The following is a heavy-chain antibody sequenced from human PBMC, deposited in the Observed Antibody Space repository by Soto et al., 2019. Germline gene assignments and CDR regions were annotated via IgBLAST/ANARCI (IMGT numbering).Heavy chain of an antibody. V-gene: IGHV4-39*01. D-gene: IGHD3-10*01. Sequence: QLQLQESGPGLVKPSETLSLTCTVSGGSISTSRYYWGWIRQPPGKGLEWIGSIFYSGTTYYNPSLKSRVTISVDTSKNQFSLKLTSVTAADTAVYYCARQVGSGCWYIDLWGRGTLVTVSS. J-gene: IGHJ2*01. CDR1: GGSISTSRYY. CDR2: IFYSGTT. CDR3: ARQVGSGCWYIDL.